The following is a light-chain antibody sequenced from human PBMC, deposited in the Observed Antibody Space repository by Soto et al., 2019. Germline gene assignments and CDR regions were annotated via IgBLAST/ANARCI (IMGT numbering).Light chain of an antibody. V-gene: IGLV2-11*01. CDR3: CSYAGSYTWV. J-gene: IGLJ1*01. Sequence: QSALTQPRSVSGSPGQYVTISCPGTSSDVGGYNFLSWYQQHPGTAHKLMIYDVSKRPSGVPDRFSGSKSGNTASLTISGLQAEDEAYYYCCSYAGSYTWVFGAGTKLTVL. CDR1: SSDVGGYNF. CDR2: DVS.